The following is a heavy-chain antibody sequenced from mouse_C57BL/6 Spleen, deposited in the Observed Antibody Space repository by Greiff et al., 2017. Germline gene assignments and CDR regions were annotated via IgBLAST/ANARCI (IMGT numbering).Heavy chain of an antibody. CDR3: AREGPYDGYYAWFAY. CDR2: INPNNGGT. D-gene: IGHD2-3*01. Sequence: VQLKQSGPELVKPGASVKIPCKASGYTFTDYNMDWVKQSHGKSLEWIGDINPNNGGTIYNQKFKGKATLTVDKSSSTAYMELRSLTSEDTAVYYCAREGPYDGYYAWFAYWGQGTLVTVSA. V-gene: IGHV1-18*01. CDR1: GYTFTDYN. J-gene: IGHJ3*01.